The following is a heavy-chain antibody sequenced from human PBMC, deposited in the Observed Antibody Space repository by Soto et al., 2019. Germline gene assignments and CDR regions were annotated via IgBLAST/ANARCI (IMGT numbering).Heavy chain of an antibody. CDR1: GGSISSGGYY. Sequence: PSETLSLTCTVSGGSISSGGYYWSWIRQHPGKGLEWIGYIYYSGSTYYNPSLKSRVTISVDTSKNQFSLKLSSVTAADTAVYYCATSTVKGNSWFDPWGQGTLVTVSS. D-gene: IGHD4-17*01. V-gene: IGHV4-31*03. CDR3: ATSTVKGNSWFDP. CDR2: IYYSGST. J-gene: IGHJ5*02.